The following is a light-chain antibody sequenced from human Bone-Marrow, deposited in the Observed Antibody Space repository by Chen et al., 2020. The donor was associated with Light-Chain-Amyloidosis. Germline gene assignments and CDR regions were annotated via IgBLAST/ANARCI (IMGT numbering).Light chain of an antibody. CDR1: NIGSTS. Sequence: SYVLTQPSSVSVAPGQTATIACGGNNIGSTSVHWYQQTPGQAPLLVVYDVSDRPSGIPERVSGSNSGNTATLTISRVEAGDEADYYCQVWDRSSDRPVFGGGTKLTVL. CDR3: QVWDRSSDRPV. CDR2: DVS. J-gene: IGLJ3*02. V-gene: IGLV3-21*02.